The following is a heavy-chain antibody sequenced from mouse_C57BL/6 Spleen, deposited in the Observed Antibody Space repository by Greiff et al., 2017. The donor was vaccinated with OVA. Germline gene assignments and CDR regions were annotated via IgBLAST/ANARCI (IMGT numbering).Heavy chain of an antibody. J-gene: IGHJ2*01. V-gene: IGHV5-17*01. CDR3: AYSNWGYFDY. D-gene: IGHD4-1*01. CDR1: GFTFSDYG. Sequence: DVQLVESGGGLVKPGGSLKLSCAASGFTFSDYGMHWVRQAPEKGLEWVAYISSGSSTIYYADTVKGRFTISRDNAKNTLFLQMTSLRSEDTAMYYCAYSNWGYFDYWGQGTTLTVSS. CDR2: ISSGSSTI.